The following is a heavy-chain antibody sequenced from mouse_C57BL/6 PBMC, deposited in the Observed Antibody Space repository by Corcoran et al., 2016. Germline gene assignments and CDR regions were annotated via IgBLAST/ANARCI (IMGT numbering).Heavy chain of an antibody. J-gene: IGHJ2*01. V-gene: IGHV1-26*01. CDR3: ARGSGDY. Sequence: EVQLQQSGPELVKPGASVKISCKASGYTFTDYYMNWVKQSHGKSLEWIGDINPNNGGTSYNQKFKGKATLTVDKSSSTAYMELRSLTSEDSAVYYGARGSGDYWGQGTTLTVSS. CDR2: INPNNGGT. D-gene: IGHD3-2*02. CDR1: GYTFTDYY.